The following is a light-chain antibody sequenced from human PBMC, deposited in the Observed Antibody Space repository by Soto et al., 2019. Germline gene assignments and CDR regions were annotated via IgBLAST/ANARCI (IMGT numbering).Light chain of an antibody. CDR3: QQQRT. J-gene: IGKJ2*01. CDR1: RSLSSSY. V-gene: IGKV3-20*01. Sequence: EIVLTQSPGTLSLSPGERATLSCRASRSLSSSYVVWYQQKPGQAPRLLIYAASRKATGIPDRFSGSGSATEYILTSSRLEPEDFAVYYCQQQRTFGQGTKLEIK. CDR2: AAS.